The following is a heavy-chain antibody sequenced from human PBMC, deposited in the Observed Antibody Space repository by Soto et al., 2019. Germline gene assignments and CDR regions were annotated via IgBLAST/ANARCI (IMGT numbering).Heavy chain of an antibody. Sequence: VGSLRLSCAASGFTFTRYSMNWVRQAPGKGLEWVSSISSTTNYIYYADSMKGRFTVSRDIAKNSVYLEMNSLSAEDTALYYCARESEDLTSNFDYWGQGTLVTVSS. CDR2: ISSTTNYI. V-gene: IGHV3-21*01. CDR1: GFTFTRYS. J-gene: IGHJ4*02. CDR3: ARESEDLTSNFDY.